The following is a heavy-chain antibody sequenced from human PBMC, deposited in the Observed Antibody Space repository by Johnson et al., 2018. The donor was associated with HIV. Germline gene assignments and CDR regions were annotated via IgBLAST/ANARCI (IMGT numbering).Heavy chain of an antibody. CDR3: AKLTAYDSSGYYY. D-gene: IGHD3-22*01. CDR2: ISWNSGSI. Sequence: VQLVESGGGLVQPGRSLRLSCAASGFTFDDYAMHWVRQAPGKGLEWVSGISWNSGSIGYADSVKGRFTISRDNAKNSLYLHMNSLRAEDTAVYYCAKLTAYDSSGYYY. V-gene: IGHV3-9*01. CDR1: GFTFDDYA. J-gene: IGHJ6*01.